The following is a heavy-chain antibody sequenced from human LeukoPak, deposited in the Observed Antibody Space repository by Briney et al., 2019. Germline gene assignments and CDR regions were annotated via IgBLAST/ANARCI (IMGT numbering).Heavy chain of an antibody. Sequence: GGSLRLSCAASGFTFSSYAMHWVRQAPGKGLGWVAVISYDGSNKYYADSVKGRFTISRDNSKNTLYLQMNSLRAEDTAVYYCARDQSNPDYDFWSGPDAFDIWGQGTMVTVSS. J-gene: IGHJ3*02. CDR3: ARDQSNPDYDFWSGPDAFDI. D-gene: IGHD3-3*01. V-gene: IGHV3-30-3*01. CDR1: GFTFSSYA. CDR2: ISYDGSNK.